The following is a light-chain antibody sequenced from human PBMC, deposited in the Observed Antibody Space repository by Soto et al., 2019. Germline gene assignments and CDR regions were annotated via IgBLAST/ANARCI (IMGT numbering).Light chain of an antibody. Sequence: QSVLTQPRSVSGSPGQSVTISCTGTSSDVGTYNYVSWYQQHPGKAPKLVIYDVTKRPSGVPDRFSGSKSGNTASLTISGLQAEDEADYYCCSYAGPSLWVFGGGTKLTVL. CDR1: SSDVGTYNY. CDR3: CSYAGPSLWV. CDR2: DVT. J-gene: IGLJ3*02. V-gene: IGLV2-11*01.